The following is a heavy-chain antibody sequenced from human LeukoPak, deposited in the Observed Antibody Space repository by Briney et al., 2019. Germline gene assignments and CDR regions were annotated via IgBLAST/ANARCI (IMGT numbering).Heavy chain of an antibody. CDR3: ARLFWSGYYYYFDY. J-gene: IGHJ4*02. CDR1: GYTFTSYG. Sequence: ASVKVSCKASGYTFTSYGISWVRQAPGQGLEWMGWISAYNGNTNYARKLQGRVTMTTDTSTSTAYMELRSLRSDDTAVYYCARLFWSGYYYYFDYWGQGTLVTVSS. V-gene: IGHV1-18*01. CDR2: ISAYNGNT. D-gene: IGHD3-3*01.